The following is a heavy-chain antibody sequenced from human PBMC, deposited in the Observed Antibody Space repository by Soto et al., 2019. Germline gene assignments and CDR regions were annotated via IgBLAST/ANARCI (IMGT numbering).Heavy chain of an antibody. CDR1: GFNFSDYD. V-gene: IGHV3-23*01. D-gene: IGHD3-10*01. CDR3: ARYYGSGSSSYCFDY. J-gene: IGHJ4*02. Sequence: GGSMRFSCAASGFNFSDYDMSWIRQAPGKGLEWVSYIIGSGDGTYYADSVKGRFTISRDNSKNTLYLQMNSLRAEDTAVYYCARYYGSGSSSYCFDYWGQGTPVTVSS. CDR2: IIGSGDGT.